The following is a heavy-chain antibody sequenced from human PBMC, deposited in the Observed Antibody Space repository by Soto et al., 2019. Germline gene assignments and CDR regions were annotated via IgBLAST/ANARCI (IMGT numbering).Heavy chain of an antibody. Sequence: GGSLRLSCAASGFTFSSYGMHWVRQAPGKGLEWVAVISYDGSNKYYADSVKGRFTISRDNSKNTLYLQMNRLRAEDTAVYYCAKEAPSEWLGLSVDYWGQGTLVTVSS. CDR2: ISYDGSNK. V-gene: IGHV3-30*18. CDR1: GFTFSSYG. D-gene: IGHD3-3*01. J-gene: IGHJ4*02. CDR3: AKEAPSEWLGLSVDY.